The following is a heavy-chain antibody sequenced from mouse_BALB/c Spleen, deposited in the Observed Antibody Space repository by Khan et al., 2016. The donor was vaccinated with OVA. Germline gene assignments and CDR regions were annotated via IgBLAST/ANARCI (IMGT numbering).Heavy chain of an antibody. CDR2: ISYSGST. Sequence: EVQLQESGPGLVKPSQSLSLTCTVTGYSITSNYAWNWIRQFPGNKLEWMGYISYSGSTNYTPSLKSRISITLDTSKNKFFLQLNSVTTEDTATYYCAGGNYDGYAMDYWGQGTSITVSS. CDR1: GYSITSNYA. J-gene: IGHJ4*01. D-gene: IGHD2-4*01. CDR3: AGGNYDGYAMDY. V-gene: IGHV3-2*02.